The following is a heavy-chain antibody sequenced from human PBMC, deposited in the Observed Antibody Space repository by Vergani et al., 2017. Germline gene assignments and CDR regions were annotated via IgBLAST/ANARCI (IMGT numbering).Heavy chain of an antibody. J-gene: IGHJ4*02. CDR3: ARDPTVTTGGFPY. D-gene: IGHD4-17*01. V-gene: IGHV4-61*02. CDR2: IYTRGTT. Sequence: QVQLQESGPGLVKPSQTLSLICTVSGDSINTNSYSWRWFRQPAGKGLEWIGTIYTRGTTKYNPSLRSRLAMSVDTSKSQFSLNLSAVTAADSAVYYCARDPTVTTGGFPYWGQGTLVTVSS. CDR1: GDSINTNSYS.